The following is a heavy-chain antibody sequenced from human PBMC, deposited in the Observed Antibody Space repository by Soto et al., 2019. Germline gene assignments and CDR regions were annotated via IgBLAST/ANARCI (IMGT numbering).Heavy chain of an antibody. Sequence: GESLKISCKGSGYSFTSYWISWVRQMPGKGLEWMGRINPSDSYTNYSPSFQGHVTISTDKSISTAYLQWSSLKASDTAMDYCARPAYSGYDYGLDPWGQGTLVTVSS. CDR2: INPSDSYT. V-gene: IGHV5-10-1*01. CDR1: GYSFTSYW. D-gene: IGHD5-12*01. CDR3: ARPAYSGYDYGLDP. J-gene: IGHJ5*02.